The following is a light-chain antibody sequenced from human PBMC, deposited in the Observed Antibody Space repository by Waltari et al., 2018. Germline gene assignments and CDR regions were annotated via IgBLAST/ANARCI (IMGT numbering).Light chain of an antibody. Sequence: EIVMTQSPVTLSVSPGARATLSCRASQSISSNLAWYQQKPGQPPRLLIHGASTRATGIPARFSGSGSGTDFTLTISSLQSEDFAVYFCQQYNTWPTFGGGTKVEIK. CDR3: QQYNTWPT. CDR2: GAS. J-gene: IGKJ4*01. CDR1: QSISSN. V-gene: IGKV3-15*01.